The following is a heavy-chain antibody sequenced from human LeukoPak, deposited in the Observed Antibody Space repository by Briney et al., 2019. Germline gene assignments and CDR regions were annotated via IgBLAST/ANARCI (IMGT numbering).Heavy chain of an antibody. J-gene: IGHJ4*02. D-gene: IGHD6-13*01. CDR3: ARDRGDSSSWYRPFDY. V-gene: IGHV4-4*02. Sequence: PSETLSLTCTISGGSISSSLWWSWVRQSPGKGLEWIGEVYHNGSTNYNPSFKSRVTMSIDKSKNHFSLNLNSVTAADTAVYYCARDRGDSSSWYRPFDYWGQGTLVTVSS. CDR1: GGSISSSLW. CDR2: VYHNGST.